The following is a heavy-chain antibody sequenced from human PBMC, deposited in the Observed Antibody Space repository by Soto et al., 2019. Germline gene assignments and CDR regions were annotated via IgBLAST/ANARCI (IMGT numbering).Heavy chain of an antibody. Sequence: EVQLVESGGGLVQPGGSLRLSCAASGFTFSSYWMNWVRQAPGKGLEWVANIKQDGGERYYVDSVEGRFTISRDNAKNSLDLQMNSLRAEDTAVYYCARRIVATGRVAKDTFDIWGQGTMVTVSS. CDR3: ARRIVATGRVAKDTFDI. CDR1: GFTFSSYW. D-gene: IGHD5-12*01. CDR2: IKQDGGER. J-gene: IGHJ3*02. V-gene: IGHV3-7*01.